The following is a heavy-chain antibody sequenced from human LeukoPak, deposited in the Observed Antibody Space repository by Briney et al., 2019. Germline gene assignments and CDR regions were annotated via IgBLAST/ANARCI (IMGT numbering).Heavy chain of an antibody. CDR1: DGSISSGSYY. J-gene: IGHJ5*02. V-gene: IGHV4-61*02. CDR3: ARERRFWSGYNWFDP. Sequence: SQTLSLTCTVSDGSISSGSYYWSWIRQPAGTGLEWIGRIYTSGSTNYNPSLESRVTISVDTSKNQFSLKLSSVTAADTAVYYCARERRFWSGYNWFDPWGQGTLVTVSS. CDR2: IYTSGST. D-gene: IGHD3-3*01.